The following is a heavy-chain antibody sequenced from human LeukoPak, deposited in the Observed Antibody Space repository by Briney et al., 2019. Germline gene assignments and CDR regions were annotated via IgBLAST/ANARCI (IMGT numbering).Heavy chain of an antibody. D-gene: IGHD2-21*02. J-gene: IGHJ4*02. V-gene: IGHV1-2*06. CDR1: GYTFTGYY. CDR3: ARDIHYCGGDCRHFDY. CDR2: INPNSGGT. Sequence: GASVKVSCKASGYTFTGYYMHWVRQAPGQGLEWMGRINPNSGGTNYAQKFQGRVTMTRDTSISTAYMELSGLRSDDTAVYYCARDIHYCGGDCRHFDYWGQGTLVTVSS.